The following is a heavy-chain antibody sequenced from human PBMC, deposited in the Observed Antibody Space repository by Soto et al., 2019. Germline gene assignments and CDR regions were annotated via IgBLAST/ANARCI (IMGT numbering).Heavy chain of an antibody. V-gene: IGHV3-7*05. J-gene: IGHJ3*02. CDR1: GFTFSSHW. D-gene: IGHD3-22*01. CDR3: ARGWSPITTDAFDI. Sequence: GGSLRLSCAASGFTFSSHWMSWVRQAPGKGLEWVANIKQDGSEKYYVDSVKGRFTISRDNAKNSLYLQMNSLRAEDTAVYYCARGWSPITTDAFDIWGQGTMVTVSS. CDR2: IKQDGSEK.